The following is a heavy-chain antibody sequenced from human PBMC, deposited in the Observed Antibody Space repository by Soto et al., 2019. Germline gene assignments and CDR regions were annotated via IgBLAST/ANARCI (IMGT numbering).Heavy chain of an antibody. CDR2: ISGSGGST. Sequence: GGSLRLSCAASGFTFSSYSMNWVRQAPGKGLEWVSAISGSGGSTYYADSVKGRFTISRDNSKNTLYLQMNSLRAEDTAVYYCAKDRGYYDSSGYDIRDYWGQGTLVTVSS. J-gene: IGHJ4*02. CDR1: GFTFSSYS. CDR3: AKDRGYYDSSGYDIRDY. V-gene: IGHV3-23*01. D-gene: IGHD3-22*01.